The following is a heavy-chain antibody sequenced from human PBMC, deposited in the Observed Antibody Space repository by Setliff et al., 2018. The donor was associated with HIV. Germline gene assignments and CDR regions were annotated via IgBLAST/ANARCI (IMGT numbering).Heavy chain of an antibody. CDR2: VYYSGST. Sequence: PSETLSLTCTVSGGSISTPTYYWGWIRQPPGKGLEWITTVYYSGSTYYNPSLQSRLTISADTSKNQFSLKLNSVTAADTAVYYCASRVYYYDSNNFLREEGFDPWGQGTLVTVSS. V-gene: IGHV4-39*01. CDR3: ASRVYYYDSNNFLREEGFDP. D-gene: IGHD3-22*01. CDR1: GGSISTPTYY. J-gene: IGHJ5*02.